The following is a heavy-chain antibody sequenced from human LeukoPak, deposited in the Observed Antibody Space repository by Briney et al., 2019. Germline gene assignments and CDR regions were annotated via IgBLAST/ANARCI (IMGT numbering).Heavy chain of an antibody. CDR3: ARGRRSSSWYAGFDP. CDR2: INHSGST. Sequence: TSETLSLTCAVYGGSFSGYYWSWIRQPPGKGLEWIGEINHSGSTNYNSSLKSRVTISVDTSKNQFSLKLSSVTAADTAVYYCARGRRSSSWYAGFDPWGQGTLVTVSS. D-gene: IGHD6-13*01. V-gene: IGHV4-34*01. J-gene: IGHJ5*02. CDR1: GGSFSGYY.